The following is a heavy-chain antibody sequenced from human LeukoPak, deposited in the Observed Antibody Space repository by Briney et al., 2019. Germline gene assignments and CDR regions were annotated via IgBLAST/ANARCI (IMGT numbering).Heavy chain of an antibody. CDR3: ARGRPHGNDY. J-gene: IGHJ4*02. CDR1: GFTFSSYW. D-gene: IGHD4-23*01. V-gene: IGHV3-74*01. Sequence: GGSLRLSCAASGFTFSSYWMNWVRQAPGKGLVWVSRIASDGSSTTYADSVKGRFSISRDNAKNTLYLQMNSLRVEDTAVYYCARGRPHGNDYWGQGTLVTISS. CDR2: IASDGSST.